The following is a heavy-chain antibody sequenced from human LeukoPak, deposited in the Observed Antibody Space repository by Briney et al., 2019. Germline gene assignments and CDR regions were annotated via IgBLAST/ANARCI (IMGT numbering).Heavy chain of an antibody. D-gene: IGHD5-18*01. CDR2: MNPNSGNT. Sequence: ASVKVSCKASGYTFTSYDINWVRQATGQGLEWMGWMNPNSGNTGYAQKFQGRVTVTRNTSISTAYMELSSLRSEDTAVYYCARGSTAMVNYYYYYMDVWGKGTTVTVSS. CDR1: GYTFTSYD. V-gene: IGHV1-8*01. J-gene: IGHJ6*03. CDR3: ARGSTAMVNYYYYYMDV.